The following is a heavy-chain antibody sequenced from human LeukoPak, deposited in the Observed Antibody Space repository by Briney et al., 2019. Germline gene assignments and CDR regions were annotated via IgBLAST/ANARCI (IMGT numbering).Heavy chain of an antibody. V-gene: IGHV1-2*02. J-gene: IGHJ4*02. CDR1: GYTFTGYY. CDR2: INPNSGGT. CDR3: ARGSRSRFLEWVPFDY. D-gene: IGHD3-3*01. Sequence: ASVKVSCKASGYTFTGYYMHWVRQAPGQGLERMGWINPNSGGTNYAQKFQGRATMTRDTSISTAYMELSRLRSDDTAVYYCARGSRSRFLEWVPFDYWGQGTLVTVSS.